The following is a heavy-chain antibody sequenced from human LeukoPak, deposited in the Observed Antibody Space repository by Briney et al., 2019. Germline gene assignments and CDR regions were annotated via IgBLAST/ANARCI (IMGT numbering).Heavy chain of an antibody. CDR1: GYSFTSYW. CDR3: ARGVLRLTGTTRNYFDY. V-gene: IGHV5-51*01. Sequence: GESLKISCKGSGYSFTSYWIGWARQMPGKGLEWMGIIYPGDSDTRYSPSLQGQVTISADKSISTAYLQWNSLRAEDTAVYYCARGVLRLTGTTRNYFDYWGQGTLVTVSS. D-gene: IGHD1-7*01. CDR2: IYPGDSDT. J-gene: IGHJ4*02.